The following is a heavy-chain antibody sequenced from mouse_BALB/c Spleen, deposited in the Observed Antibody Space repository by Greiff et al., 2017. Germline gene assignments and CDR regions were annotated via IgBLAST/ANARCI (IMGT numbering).Heavy chain of an antibody. J-gene: IGHJ2*01. CDR2: INPSTGYT. D-gene: IGHD2-1*01. CDR1: GYTFTSYW. Sequence: VQLQQSGAELAKPGASVKMSCKASGYTFTSYWMHWVKQRPGQGLEWIGYINPSTGYTEYNQKFKDKATLTVDKSSSTAYMQLSSLTSEDSAVYYCARGGNYVFDYWGQGTTLTVSS. CDR3: ARGGNYVFDY. V-gene: IGHV1-7*01.